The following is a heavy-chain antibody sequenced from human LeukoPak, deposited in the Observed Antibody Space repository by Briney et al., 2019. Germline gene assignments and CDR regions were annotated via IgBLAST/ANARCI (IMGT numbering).Heavy chain of an antibody. V-gene: IGHV3-23*01. Sequence: LAGVSLRLSCAAAGSTVTSYAMSWVRQAPGKGLEWVSAISSGGDNSYYADSVKGRLTISRDNSKSTLYVQMTSLRAEDTAVYYCAREDATMVLSLDYWGQGALVTVSS. CDR3: AREDATMVLSLDY. J-gene: IGHJ4*02. D-gene: IGHD5-18*01. CDR2: ISSGGDNS. CDR1: GSTVTSYA.